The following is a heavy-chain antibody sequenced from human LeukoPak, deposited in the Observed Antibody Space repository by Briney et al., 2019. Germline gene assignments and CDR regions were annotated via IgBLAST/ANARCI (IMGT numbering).Heavy chain of an antibody. V-gene: IGHV3-48*03. CDR1: GLTFSNYE. CDR2: ISSSSNMI. CDR3: ATASGGWYRYYFDS. J-gene: IGHJ4*02. Sequence: PGGSLRLPCAASGLTFSNYEMNWVRQAPGKGLEWLSYISSSSNMIFYAESVKGRFTISRDNAKNSLYLQMNSLGAEDTAIYYCATASGGWYRYYFDSWGQGILVTVSS. D-gene: IGHD6-13*01.